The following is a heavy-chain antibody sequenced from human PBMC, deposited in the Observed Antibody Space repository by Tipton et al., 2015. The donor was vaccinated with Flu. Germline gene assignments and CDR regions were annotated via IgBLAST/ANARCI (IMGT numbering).Heavy chain of an antibody. CDR1: GFTFSDYY. J-gene: IGHJ4*02. CDR2: ISSSGSTI. Sequence: SLRLSCAASGFTFSDYYMSWIRQAPGKGLEWVSYISSSGSTIYYADSVKGRFTISRDNAKNSLYLQMNILRAEDTAVYYCARDLGVSLVRGVLWDWGQGTLVTVSS. CDR3: ARDLGVSLVRGVLWD. D-gene: IGHD3-10*01. V-gene: IGHV3-11*04.